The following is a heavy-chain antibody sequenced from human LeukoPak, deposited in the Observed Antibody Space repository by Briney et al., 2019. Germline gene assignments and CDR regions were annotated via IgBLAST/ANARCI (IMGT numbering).Heavy chain of an antibody. Sequence: SETLSLTCTVSGGSISNYYWSWIRQPPGKGLEWIGYIYYSGSTNYNPSLKSRVTISVDTSKNQFSLKLSSVTAADTAVYYCARDLAGENWFDPWGQGTLVTVSS. V-gene: IGHV4-59*01. CDR2: IYYSGST. J-gene: IGHJ5*02. D-gene: IGHD6-19*01. CDR1: GGSISNYY. CDR3: ARDLAGENWFDP.